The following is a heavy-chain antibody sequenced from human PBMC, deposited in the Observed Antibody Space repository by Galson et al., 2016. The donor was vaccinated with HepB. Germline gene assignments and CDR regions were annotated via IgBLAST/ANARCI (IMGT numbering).Heavy chain of an antibody. CDR3: AKNSSGGQMAPLDS. CDR1: GFTFSNYA. D-gene: IGHD3-22*01. CDR2: IIASGDYA. Sequence: SLRLSCAASGFTFSNYAMSWVRQAPGGGLEWVSTIIASGDYAYYANSVKGRFTLSKDISKNTLYLQMNTLRVEDTAIYYCAKNSSGGQMAPLDSWGQGTLVTVSS. J-gene: IGHJ4*02. V-gene: IGHV3-23*01.